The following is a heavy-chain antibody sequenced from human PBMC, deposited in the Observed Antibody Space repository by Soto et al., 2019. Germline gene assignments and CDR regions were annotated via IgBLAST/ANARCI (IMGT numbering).Heavy chain of an antibody. CDR2: IYYSGST. V-gene: IGHV4-59*01. CDR1: GGSISSYY. J-gene: IGHJ4*02. Sequence: QVQLQESGPGLVKPSETLSLTCTVSGGSISSYYWSWIRQPPGKGLEWIGYIYYSGSTNYNPSLKSRVTRSVDTSKNQFSLKLSSVTAADTAVYYCARRRDGYSLFDYWGQGTLVTVSS. D-gene: IGHD5-18*01. CDR3: ARRRDGYSLFDY.